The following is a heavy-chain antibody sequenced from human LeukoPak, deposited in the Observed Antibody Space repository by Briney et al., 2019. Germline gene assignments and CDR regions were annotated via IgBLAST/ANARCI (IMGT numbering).Heavy chain of an antibody. D-gene: IGHD3-22*01. CDR3: ASTIYYDSSGYYVARAFDI. Sequence: SETLSLTCTVSGGSISSYYWSWIRQPPGKGLEWIGYIYYSGSTNYNPSPKSRVTISVDTSKNQFSLKLSSVTAADTAVYYCASTIYYDSSGYYVARAFDIWGQGTMVTVSS. J-gene: IGHJ3*02. CDR2: IYYSGST. V-gene: IGHV4-59*01. CDR1: GGSISSYY.